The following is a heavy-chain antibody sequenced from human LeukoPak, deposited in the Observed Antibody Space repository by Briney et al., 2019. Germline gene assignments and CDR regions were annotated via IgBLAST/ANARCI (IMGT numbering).Heavy chain of an antibody. CDR2: ISGSGGST. CDR3: AKDQKRSTRPFDY. D-gene: IGHD2-2*01. V-gene: IGHV3-23*01. Sequence: EGSLRLSCAASGFTFSSYAMSWVRQAPGKGLEWVSAISGSGGSTYYADSVKGRFTISRDNSKNTLYLQMNSLRAEDTALYYCAKDQKRSTRPFDYWGQGTLVTVSS. J-gene: IGHJ4*02. CDR1: GFTFSSYA.